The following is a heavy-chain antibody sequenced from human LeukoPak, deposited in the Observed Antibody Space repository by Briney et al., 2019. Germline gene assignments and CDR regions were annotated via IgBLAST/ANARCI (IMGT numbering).Heavy chain of an antibody. J-gene: IGHJ6*02. CDR1: GGSFSGYY. CDR3: ARFPSGMDV. V-gene: IGHV4-34*01. Sequence: SETLSLTCAVYGGSFSGYYWSWIRQPPGKGLEWIGEINHSGSTNYNPSLKSRVTVSVDTSKNQFSLKLSSVTAADTAVYYCARFPSGMDVWGQGTTVTVSS. CDR2: INHSGST.